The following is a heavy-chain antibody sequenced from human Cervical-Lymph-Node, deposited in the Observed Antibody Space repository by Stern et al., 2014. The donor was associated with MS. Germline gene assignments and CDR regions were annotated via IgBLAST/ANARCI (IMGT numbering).Heavy chain of an antibody. D-gene: IGHD3-3*01. CDR1: GYTFNKYL. V-gene: IGHV7-4-1*02. CDR2: INTNTGTP. J-gene: IGHJ5*02. CDR3: ARDMSDFWSDYGHNWFDP. Sequence: QLVQSGSELKKPGASVKISCKASGYTFNKYLINWVRQAPGQGLEWMGLINTNTGTPTYARAFAGRFVFSLDTAVSTAYMQISRLKTDDTAVYYCARDMSDFWSDYGHNWFDPWGQGTLVIVSS.